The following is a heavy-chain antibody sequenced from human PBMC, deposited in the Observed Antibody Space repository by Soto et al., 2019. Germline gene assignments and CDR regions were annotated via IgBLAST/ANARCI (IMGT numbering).Heavy chain of an antibody. D-gene: IGHD2-2*01. V-gene: IGHV3-21*01. J-gene: IGHJ4*02. CDR3: ATTTRFYCSSTSCRDY. Sequence: EVQLVESGGGLVKPGGSLRLSCAASGFTFSSYSMNWVRQAPGKGLEWVSSISSSSSYIYYADSVKGRFTISRDNAKNSLYLQMNSLRAEDTAVYYCATTTRFYCSSTSCRDYWGQGTLVTVSS. CDR1: GFTFSSYS. CDR2: ISSSSSYI.